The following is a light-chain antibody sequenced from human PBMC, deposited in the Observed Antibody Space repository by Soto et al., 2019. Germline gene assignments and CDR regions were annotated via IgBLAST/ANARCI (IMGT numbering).Light chain of an antibody. V-gene: IGKV3-20*01. CDR1: QSVKTF. CDR3: QQYGSSPLT. CDR2: GAS. Sequence: EIFLTQSPSTLSLSPGERATLSCRASQSVKTFLVWYQQKPGQAPRLLIYGASSRATGIPDRFSGSGSGTDFTLTISRLEPEDFAVYYCQQYGSSPLTFGGGTKVDIK. J-gene: IGKJ4*01.